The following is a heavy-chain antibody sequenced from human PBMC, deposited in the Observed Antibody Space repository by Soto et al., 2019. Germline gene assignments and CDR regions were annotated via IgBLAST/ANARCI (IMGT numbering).Heavy chain of an antibody. D-gene: IGHD4-4*01. Sequence: EVQLVESGGGLVQAGGSLRLFCAASGFTFSNYEINWVRQAPGKGLELVSYIGNRGRTIYYSDSVKGSFTISRDNAKNSLYLQMNSLRAEDTGVYYCARDPAIYSGKFDYGLDVLGQGTKVTVSS. J-gene: IGHJ6*02. CDR3: ARDPAIYSGKFDYGLDV. CDR2: IGNRGRTI. CDR1: GFTFSNYE. V-gene: IGHV3-48*03.